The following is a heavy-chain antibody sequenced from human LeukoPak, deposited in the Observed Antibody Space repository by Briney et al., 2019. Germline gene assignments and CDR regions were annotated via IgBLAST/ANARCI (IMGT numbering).Heavy chain of an antibody. CDR2: INPSGGST. Sequence: ASVKVSCKASGYTFTSYYMHWVRQAPGQGLEWMGIINPSGGSTSYAQKFQGRVTMTRDTSTSTAYMELRSLRSDDTAVYYCARLGGGDYVFDYWGQGTLVTVSS. CDR3: ARLGGGDYVFDY. V-gene: IGHV1-46*01. D-gene: IGHD4-17*01. J-gene: IGHJ4*02. CDR1: GYTFTSYY.